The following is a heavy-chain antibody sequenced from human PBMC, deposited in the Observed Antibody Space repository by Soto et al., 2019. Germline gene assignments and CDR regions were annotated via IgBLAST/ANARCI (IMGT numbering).Heavy chain of an antibody. J-gene: IGHJ4*02. CDR3: AKNYYFDR. V-gene: IGHV3-23*01. Sequence: EVQLLDSGGGLVQPGGSLRLSCEASGFTFSSYAMSWVRQAPGKGLEWVSSINRSGGSANYADSVKGRFTISRDDSKSKLSLQMNRLRAEDTAINYCAKNYYFDRWGQGTLVTVSS. D-gene: IGHD3-10*01. CDR1: GFTFSSYA. CDR2: INRSGGSA.